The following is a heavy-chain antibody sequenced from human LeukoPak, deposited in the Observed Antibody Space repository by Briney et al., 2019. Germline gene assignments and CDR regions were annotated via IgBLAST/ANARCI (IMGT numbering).Heavy chain of an antibody. J-gene: IGHJ5*02. CDR3: AGGSYSTGRFDP. D-gene: IGHD3-16*01. CDR2: IYTSGST. Sequence: SETLSLTCTVSGASITSFYWSWVRQPAGKGLEWIGRIYTSGSTDYNPSLKSRVPMSVDMSTNQFSLKLSSVTAADTAVYYCAGGSYSTGRFDPWGQGTLVTVSS. V-gene: IGHV4-4*07. CDR1: GASITSFY.